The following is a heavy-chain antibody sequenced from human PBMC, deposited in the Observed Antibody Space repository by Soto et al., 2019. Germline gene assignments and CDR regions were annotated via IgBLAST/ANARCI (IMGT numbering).Heavy chain of an antibody. CDR1: GFTFRSYA. CDR2: ISSSGSTI. CDR3: ARSEDGYNLSGGYFDY. V-gene: IGHV3-48*03. Sequence: EVQLLESGGGLVQPGGSLRLSCAASGFTFRSYAMSWVRQAPGKGLEWVSGISSSGSTIYYADSVKGRFTISRDNAKNSLYLQMNSLRAEDTAVYYCARSEDGYNLSGGYFDYWGQGTLVTVSS. J-gene: IGHJ4*02. D-gene: IGHD5-12*01.